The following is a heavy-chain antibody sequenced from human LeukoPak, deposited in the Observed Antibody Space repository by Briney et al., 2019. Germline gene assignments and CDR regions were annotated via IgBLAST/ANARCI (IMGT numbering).Heavy chain of an antibody. J-gene: IGHJ4*02. CDR3: AARGYSYGCAPEGLGVNCLNDY. D-gene: IGHD5-18*01. Sequence: GGSLRLSFAASGFTFSSYAMSWVRQAPGKGLEWVSAISGIGCSTYYADSVNGRFTTSRYNSKKTLYLQLNSLRAEDPAVYYRAARGYSYGCAPEGLGVNCLNDYWGQGTLVTVSS. V-gene: IGHV3-23*01. CDR2: ISGIGCST. CDR1: GFTFSSYA.